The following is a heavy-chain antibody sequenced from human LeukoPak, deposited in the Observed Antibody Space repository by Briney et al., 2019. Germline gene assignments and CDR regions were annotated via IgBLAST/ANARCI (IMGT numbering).Heavy chain of an antibody. D-gene: IGHD2-8*01. CDR2: INPNSGGT. CDR1: GYTFTGYY. Sequence: ASVKVSCKASGYTFTGYYMHWVRQAPGQGLEWMGWINPNSGGTNYAQKFQGRVTMTRDTSISTAYMELSRLKSDDTAVYYCARGEIGYCTNGVCGGSTANDYWGQGTLVTVSS. V-gene: IGHV1-2*02. J-gene: IGHJ4*02. CDR3: ARGEIGYCTNGVCGGSTANDY.